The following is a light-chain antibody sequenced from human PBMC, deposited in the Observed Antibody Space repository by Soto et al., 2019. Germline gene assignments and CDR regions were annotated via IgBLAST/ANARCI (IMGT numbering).Light chain of an antibody. Sequence: QSVLTQPPSVSGAPGQRVTISCTGSSSNIGAGYDVHWYQQLPGTAPKLLIYGNSNRPSGVPDRFSGSKSGTSASLAITGLEDVDESDYYFQSYDSILSNLSGGGNTMTVL. J-gene: IGLJ3*02. CDR2: GNS. CDR1: SSNIGAGYD. CDR3: QSYDSILSNL. V-gene: IGLV1-40*01.